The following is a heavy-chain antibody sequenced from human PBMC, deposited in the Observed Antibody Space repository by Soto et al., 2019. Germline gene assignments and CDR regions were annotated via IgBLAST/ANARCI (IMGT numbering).Heavy chain of an antibody. CDR3: ARVVPGAEAWFGP. CDR2: ISLYSDGT. V-gene: IGHV1-18*01. Sequence: ASVKDSFKTSGYTFSNYGITWVRQAPGQPLEWLGWISLYSDGTNYAQKLQGRVSMTTDTSTTTAYMELRSLRSDDTAVYYCARVVPGAEAWFGPWGQGALVTVSS. J-gene: IGHJ5*02. D-gene: IGHD2-2*01. CDR1: GYTFSNYG.